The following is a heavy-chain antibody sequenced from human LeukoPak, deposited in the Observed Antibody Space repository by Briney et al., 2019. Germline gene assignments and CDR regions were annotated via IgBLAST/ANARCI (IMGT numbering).Heavy chain of an antibody. CDR1: GYMFNNYG. CDR3: ARDQQRHYYDRSGYFDP. D-gene: IGHD3-22*01. Sequence: ASVKVSCKASGYMFNNYGITWVRQAPGQGLEWMGWISAYNGNTNSAQKFQGRITMTTDTSTTTAYMEMRSLRSDDTAVYYCARDQQRHYYDRSGYFDPWGQGTLVTVSS. CDR2: ISAYNGNT. V-gene: IGHV1-18*01. J-gene: IGHJ5*02.